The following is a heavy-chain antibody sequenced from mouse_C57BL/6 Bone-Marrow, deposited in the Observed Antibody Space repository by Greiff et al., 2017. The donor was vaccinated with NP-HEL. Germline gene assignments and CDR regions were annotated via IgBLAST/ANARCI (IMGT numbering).Heavy chain of an antibody. J-gene: IGHJ2*01. D-gene: IGHD1-1*01. Sequence: VQLQQPGAELVKPGASVTMSCKASGYTFTSYWITWVKQRPGQGLEWIGDIYPGSGSTNYNEKFKSKATLTVDTSSSTAYMQLSSLTSEDSAFYYCARYYYGSSVDYFDYWGQGTTLTVSS. CDR1: GYTFTSYW. CDR3: ARYYYGSSVDYFDY. CDR2: IYPGSGST. V-gene: IGHV1-55*01.